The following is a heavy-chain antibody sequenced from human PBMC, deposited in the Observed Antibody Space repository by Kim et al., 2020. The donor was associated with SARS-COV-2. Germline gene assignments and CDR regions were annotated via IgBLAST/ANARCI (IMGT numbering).Heavy chain of an antibody. CDR3: ASTYYDFWSGYWTFDY. J-gene: IGHJ4*02. Sequence: LKSRVTISVDTSKNQCSLKLSSVTAADTAVYYCASTYYDFWSGYWTFDYWGQGTLVTVSS. V-gene: IGHV4-39*01. D-gene: IGHD3-3*01.